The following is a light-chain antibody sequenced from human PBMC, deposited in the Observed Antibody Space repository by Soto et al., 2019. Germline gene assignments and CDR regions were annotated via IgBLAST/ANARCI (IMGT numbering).Light chain of an antibody. J-gene: IGLJ2*01. CDR2: DVS. V-gene: IGLV2-14*01. CDR1: SSDVGAYNY. CDR3: SSYTSSSTLV. Sequence: QSALTQPASVSGSPGQSITLSCTGTSSDVGAYNYVSWYQQHPGKAPKLMIYDVSNRPSGVSNRFSGSKSGNTASLTISGHQAEDEADYYCSSYTSSSTLVFGGGTKLTVL.